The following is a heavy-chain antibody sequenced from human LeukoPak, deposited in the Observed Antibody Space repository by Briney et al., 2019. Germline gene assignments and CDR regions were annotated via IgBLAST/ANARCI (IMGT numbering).Heavy chain of an antibody. V-gene: IGHV1-2*02. Sequence: ASVKVSCKASGYTFTGYYMHWVRQAPGQGLEWMGWINPNSGGTNYARKFQGRVTMTRDTSISTAYMELSRLRSDDTAVYYCARDRSEHYDRSAYSWNDAFDLWGQGTMVTVSS. CDR2: INPNSGGT. CDR1: GYTFTGYY. J-gene: IGHJ3*01. CDR3: ARDRSEHYDRSAYSWNDAFDL. D-gene: IGHD3-22*01.